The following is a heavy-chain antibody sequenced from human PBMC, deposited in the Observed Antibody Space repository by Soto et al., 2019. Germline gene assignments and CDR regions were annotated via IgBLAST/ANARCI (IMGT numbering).Heavy chain of an antibody. J-gene: IGHJ6*02. V-gene: IGHV5-10-1*01. D-gene: IGHD3-22*01. CDR1: GYSFTSYW. CDR3: ARHWWPYYDSSGLKDYYYYGMDV. CDR2: IDPSDSYT. Sequence: GESLKISCKGSGYSFTSYWISWVRQMPGKGLEWMGRIDPSDSYTNYSPSFQGHVTISADKSISTAYLQWSSLKASDTAMYYCARHWWPYYDSSGLKDYYYYGMDVWGQGTTVTVSS.